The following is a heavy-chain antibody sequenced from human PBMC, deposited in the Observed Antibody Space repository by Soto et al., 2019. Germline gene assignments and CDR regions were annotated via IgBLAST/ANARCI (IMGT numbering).Heavy chain of an antibody. CDR1: GYSFTSYW. CDR3: AKALFEYSSSHFDY. V-gene: IGHV5-51*01. Sequence: GESLKISCKGSGYSFTSYWIGWLRQMPGKGLEWMGIIYPGDSDTRYSPSFQGQVTISRDNSKNTLYLQMNSLRAEDTAVYYCAKALFEYSSSHFDYWGQGTLVTVSS. J-gene: IGHJ4*02. CDR2: IYPGDSDT. D-gene: IGHD6-6*01.